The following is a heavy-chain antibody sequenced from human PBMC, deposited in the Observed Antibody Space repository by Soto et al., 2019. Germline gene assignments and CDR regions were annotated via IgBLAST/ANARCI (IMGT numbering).Heavy chain of an antibody. CDR1: GGSISSGGYS. Sequence: PSETLSLTCAVSGGSISSGGYSWSWIRQPPGKGLEWIGYISYTGSTNYNPSLRSRVTISINTSKNQFSLKLSSVTAADTAVYYCARHDPHRGIFIGGLGYWGQGTLVPVSS. V-gene: IGHV4-61*08. J-gene: IGHJ4*02. CDR2: ISYTGST. CDR3: ARHDPHRGIFIGGLGY. D-gene: IGHD3-10*01.